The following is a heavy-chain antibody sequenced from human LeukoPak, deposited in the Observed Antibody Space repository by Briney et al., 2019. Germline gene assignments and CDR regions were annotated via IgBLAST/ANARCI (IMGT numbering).Heavy chain of an antibody. CDR3: ARASTYFDS. Sequence: SETLSLTCTVSGGSISSYNWSWIRQPPGKGLEWIGYIYYSGGTNYNPSLKSRVTISVDRSKNQFSLKLSSVTAADTAVYYCARASTYFDSWGQGTLVTVSS. CDR1: GGSISSYN. D-gene: IGHD4-4*01. CDR2: IYYSGGT. V-gene: IGHV4-59*12. J-gene: IGHJ4*02.